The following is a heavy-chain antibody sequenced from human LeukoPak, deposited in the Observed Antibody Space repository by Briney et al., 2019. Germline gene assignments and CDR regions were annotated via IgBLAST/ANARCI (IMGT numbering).Heavy chain of an antibody. CDR2: ISYDGSNK. J-gene: IGHJ4*02. Sequence: GGPLRLSCEASGFTVSRYGMHWVRQAPGKGLEWVAVISYDGSNKYYADSVKGRFTISRDNSKNTLYLQMNSLRAEDTAVYYCAKDSSSGDYVIDYWGQGTLVTVSS. D-gene: IGHD4-17*01. CDR1: GFTVSRYG. V-gene: IGHV3-30*18. CDR3: AKDSSSGDYVIDY.